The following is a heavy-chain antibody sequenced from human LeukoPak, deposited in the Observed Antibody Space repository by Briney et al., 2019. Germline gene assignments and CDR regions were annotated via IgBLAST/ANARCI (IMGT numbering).Heavy chain of an antibody. Sequence: SGGSLKLSCAASGFTFSSYWMSWVRQAPGKGLEWLANIKEDGSEKYYVDSVKGRFTISRDNAKSSLYLQMKSLRAEDTAVYYCARAVASNWFDPWGQGTLVIVSS. D-gene: IGHD6-19*01. CDR1: GFTFSSYW. V-gene: IGHV3-7*01. CDR3: ARAVASNWFDP. J-gene: IGHJ5*02. CDR2: IKEDGSEK.